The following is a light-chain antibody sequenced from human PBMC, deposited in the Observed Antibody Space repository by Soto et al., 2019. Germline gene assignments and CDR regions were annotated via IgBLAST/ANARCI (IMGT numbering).Light chain of an antibody. CDR2: KAS. CDR3: SSYTSGSTLYV. J-gene: IGLJ1*01. V-gene: IGLV2-14*01. Sequence: QSALTQPASVSGSPGQSITISCTGTSSDVGGYDYVSWYQQHPGKAPRLMIYKASSRPSGVSHRFSGSRSGNTASLTISGLQAEDEADYYCSSYTSGSTLYVFGTGTKVTVL. CDR1: SSDVGGYDY.